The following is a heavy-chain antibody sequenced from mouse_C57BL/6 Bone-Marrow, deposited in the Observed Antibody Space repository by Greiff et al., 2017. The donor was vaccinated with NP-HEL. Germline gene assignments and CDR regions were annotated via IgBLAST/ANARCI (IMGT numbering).Heavy chain of an antibody. CDR3: ARRNYGSSYRYFDV. CDR2: IYPRSGNT. V-gene: IGHV1-81*01. CDR1: GYTFTSYG. D-gene: IGHD1-1*01. Sequence: VQLQESGAELARPGASVKLSCKASGYTFTSYGISWVKQRPGQGLEWIGEIYPRSGNTYYNEKFKGKATLTADKSSSTAYMELRSLTSEDAAVYFCARRNYGSSYRYFDVWGTGTTVTVSS. J-gene: IGHJ1*03.